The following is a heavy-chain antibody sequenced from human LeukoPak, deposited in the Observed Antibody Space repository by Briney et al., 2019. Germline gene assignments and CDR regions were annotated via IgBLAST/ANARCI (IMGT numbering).Heavy chain of an antibody. V-gene: IGHV4-59*08. CDR1: GGSINSYY. J-gene: IGHJ4*02. Sequence: PSETLSLTCTVSGGSINSYYWSWIRQPPGKGLEWIGYIYYSGNTNYNPSLKSRVAMSVDTSKNQFSLKLSSVTAAGTAVYYCARRNRDGYFDYWGQGTLVTVSS. CDR2: IYYSGNT. D-gene: IGHD5-24*01. CDR3: ARRNRDGYFDY.